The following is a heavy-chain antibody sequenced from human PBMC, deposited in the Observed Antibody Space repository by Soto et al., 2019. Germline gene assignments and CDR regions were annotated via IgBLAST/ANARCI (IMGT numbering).Heavy chain of an antibody. CDR3: AADPPLGYCTSTSCQMNWFDP. V-gene: IGHV1-58*01. Sequence: ASVKVSCKASGFTFSTTAVQWVRQARGQRLEWIGWIVVGSGHTNYAQKFRERATLSRDMSTSTVYMELSSLRSEDTAVYYCAADPPLGYCTSTSCQMNWFDPWGQGTLVTAP. J-gene: IGHJ5*02. CDR1: GFTFSTTA. CDR2: IVVGSGHT. D-gene: IGHD2-2*01.